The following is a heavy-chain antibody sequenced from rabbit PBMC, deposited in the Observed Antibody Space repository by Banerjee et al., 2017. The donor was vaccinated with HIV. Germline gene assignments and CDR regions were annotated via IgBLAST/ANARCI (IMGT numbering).Heavy chain of an antibody. CDR2: IYTSSGST. J-gene: IGHJ4*01. CDR1: GFSLSNNYW. D-gene: IGHD6-1*01. Sequence: QSLEESGGDLVKPGASLTLTCTASGFSLSNNYWICWVRQAPGKGLEWIACIYTSSGSTYYASWAKGRFTISKTSSTTVTLQMTSLTAADTATYFCWRRASYGGYAYGSLWGQGTLVTVS. CDR3: WRRASYGGYAYGSL. V-gene: IGHV1S40*01.